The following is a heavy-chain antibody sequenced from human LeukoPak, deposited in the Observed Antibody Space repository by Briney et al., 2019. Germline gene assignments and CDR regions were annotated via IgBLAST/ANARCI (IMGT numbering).Heavy chain of an antibody. V-gene: IGHV4-59*08. D-gene: IGHD1-26*01. J-gene: IGHJ4*02. CDR2: IYYSGST. CDR3: ARQGYSDFSSRPFDY. Sequence: SETLSLTCTVSGGSISRYYWSWIRQPPGKGLELIGYIYYSGSTNYNPYLKSRVTISVDTSKNQFSLRLNSVNAADTAVFYCARQGYSDFSSRPFDYWGQGTLVTVSS. CDR1: GGSISRYY.